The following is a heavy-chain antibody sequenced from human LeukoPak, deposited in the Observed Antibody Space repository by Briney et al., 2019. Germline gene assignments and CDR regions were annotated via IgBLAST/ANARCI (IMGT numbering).Heavy chain of an antibody. V-gene: IGHV3-21*01. D-gene: IGHD2-2*01. CDR2: ISSSSDHI. J-gene: IGHJ4*02. CDR3: ARGVVPAAFDY. CDR1: GFVFRSYA. Sequence: GGSLRLSCAASGFVFRSYAMSWVRQAPGRGLEWVSSISSSSDHIAYADSVKGRFTISRDNAKNALYLQVNSLRAEDTAVYYCARGVVPAAFDYWGQGTLVTVSS.